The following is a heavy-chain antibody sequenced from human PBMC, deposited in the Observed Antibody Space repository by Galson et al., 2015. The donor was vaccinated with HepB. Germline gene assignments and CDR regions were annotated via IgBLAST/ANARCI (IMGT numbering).Heavy chain of an antibody. V-gene: IGHV3-48*02. CDR2: ISSSSSTI. D-gene: IGHD4-23*01. CDR1: GFTFSSYS. Sequence: SLRLSCAASGFTFSSYSMNWVRQAPGKGLEWVSYISSSSSTIYYADSVKGRFTISRDNAKNSLYLQMNSLRDEDTAVYYCAIQDDYGGNFGGLGFDYWGQGTLVTVSS. J-gene: IGHJ4*02. CDR3: AIQDDYGGNFGGLGFDY.